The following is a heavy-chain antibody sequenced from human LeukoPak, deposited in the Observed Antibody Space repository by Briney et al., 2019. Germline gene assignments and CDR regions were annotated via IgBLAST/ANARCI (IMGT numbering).Heavy chain of an antibody. J-gene: IGHJ4*02. CDR1: GFAFGNFA. CDR3: ARSTNYYDSSGLSY. CDR2: IKQDGSEK. Sequence: GGSLRLSCAASGFAFGNFAMSWVRQAPGKGLEWVANIKQDGSEKNYVDSVKGRFTLSRDNAKNSLFLQMNSLRAEDTAVYYCARSTNYYDSSGLSYWGQGTLVTVSS. V-gene: IGHV3-7*01. D-gene: IGHD3-22*01.